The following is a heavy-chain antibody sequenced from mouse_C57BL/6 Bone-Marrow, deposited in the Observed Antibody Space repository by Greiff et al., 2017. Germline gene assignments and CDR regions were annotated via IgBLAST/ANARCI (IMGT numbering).Heavy chain of an antibody. CDR3: ARGYYGSSSYYFDY. CDR2: IDPSDSYT. J-gene: IGHJ2*01. CDR1: GYTFTSYW. D-gene: IGHD1-1*01. Sequence: QVQLQQPGAELVMPGASVKLSCKASGYTFTSYWMHWVKQRPGQGLEWIGEIDPSDSYTNYNQKFKGKSTLTVDKSASTAYMQLSSLTSADSAVYYCARGYYGSSSYYFDYWGQGTTLTVSS. V-gene: IGHV1-69*01.